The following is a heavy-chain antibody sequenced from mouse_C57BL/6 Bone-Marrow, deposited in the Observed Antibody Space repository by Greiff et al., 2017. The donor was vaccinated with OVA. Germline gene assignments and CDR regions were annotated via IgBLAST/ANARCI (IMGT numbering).Heavy chain of an antibody. CDR2: ISSGGSYT. CDR3: ASGDWFAY. Sequence: EVKLMESGGDLVKPGGSLKLSCAASGFTFSSYGMSWVRQTPDKRLEWVATISSGGSYTYYPDSVKGRFTISRDNAKNTLYLQMSSLKSEDTAMYYCASGDWFAYWGQGTLVTVSA. J-gene: IGHJ3*01. CDR1: GFTFSSYG. V-gene: IGHV5-6*01.